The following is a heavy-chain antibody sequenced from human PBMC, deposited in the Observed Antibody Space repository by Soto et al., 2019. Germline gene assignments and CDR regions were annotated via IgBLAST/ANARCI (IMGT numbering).Heavy chain of an antibody. Sequence: QVQLQESGPGLVKPSETLSLTCTVSGGSVSSGSYSWSWIRQPPGKGLEWIGYIYNSGGTNYNPSLNCRVTISVGTSKTQIGLKLSSVTAADTAVYYCARVGVRLGRTAGRLQADRYCYAMDVWGKGTTVTVSS. CDR1: GGSVSSGSYS. D-gene: IGHD6-6*01. V-gene: IGHV4-61*01. CDR3: ARVGVRLGRTAGRLQADRYCYAMDV. CDR2: IYNSGGT. J-gene: IGHJ6*04.